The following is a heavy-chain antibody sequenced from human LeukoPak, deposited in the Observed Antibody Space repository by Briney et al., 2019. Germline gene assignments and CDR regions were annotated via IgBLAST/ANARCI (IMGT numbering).Heavy chain of an antibody. CDR3: ARGSGTSRPYYLDY. V-gene: IGHV3-23*01. J-gene: IGHJ4*02. CDR2: ISGSGDST. CDR1: GFTFTKYG. D-gene: IGHD3-10*01. Sequence: GGSLRLSCAASGFTFTKYGMHWVRQAPGKGLDWFSAISGSGDSTYYADSVKGRFTISRDSSKSTMYLQVTSLTAEDTAVYYCARGSGTSRPYYLDYWGRGTLVTVSS.